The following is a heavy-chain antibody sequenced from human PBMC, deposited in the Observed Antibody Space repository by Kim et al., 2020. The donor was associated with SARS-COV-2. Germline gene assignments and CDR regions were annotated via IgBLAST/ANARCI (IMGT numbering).Heavy chain of an antibody. CDR2: IYYSGST. CDR3: ARGNCGGDCYLPSVTGSTTGLDP. V-gene: IGHV4-59*01. Sequence: SETLSLTCTVSGGSISSYYWSWIRQPPGKGLEWIGYIYYSGSTNYNPSLKSRVTISVDTSKNQFSLKLSSVTAADTAVYYCARGNCGGDCYLPSVTGSTTGLDPWGQGTLVTVSS. J-gene: IGHJ5*02. CDR1: GGSISSYY. D-gene: IGHD2-21*02.